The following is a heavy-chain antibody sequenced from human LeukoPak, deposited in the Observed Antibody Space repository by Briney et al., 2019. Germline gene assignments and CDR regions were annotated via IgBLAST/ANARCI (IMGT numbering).Heavy chain of an antibody. CDR3: ARDVVGATGAFDY. Sequence: WVRQAPGKGLEWVAVISYDGSNKYYADSVKGRFTISRDNSKNTLYLQMNSLRAEDTAVYYCARDVVGATGAFDYWGQGTLVTVSS. D-gene: IGHD1-26*01. CDR2: ISYDGSNK. J-gene: IGHJ4*02. V-gene: IGHV3-30-3*01.